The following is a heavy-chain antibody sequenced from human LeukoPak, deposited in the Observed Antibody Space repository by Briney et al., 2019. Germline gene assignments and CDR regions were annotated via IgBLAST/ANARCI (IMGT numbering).Heavy chain of an antibody. V-gene: IGHV1-2*02. Sequence: GASVYVSCTVSGCSFSGYYRSWMRQAPGQGLEWMGGINPNSGGTNYAQKFQRRVTMTRDTSISTAYMELSRLRSDDTAVYYWATGSHWPYYYGSGSYIDWGQGTLVTVSS. J-gene: IGHJ4*02. D-gene: IGHD3-10*01. CDR3: ATGSHWPYYYGSGSYID. CDR1: GCSFSGYY. CDR2: INPNSGGT.